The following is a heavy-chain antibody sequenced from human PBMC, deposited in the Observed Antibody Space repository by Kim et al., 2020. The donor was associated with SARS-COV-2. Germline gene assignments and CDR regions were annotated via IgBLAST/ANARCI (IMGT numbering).Heavy chain of an antibody. CDR1: GGSISSYY. CDR3: ARALGDFWSLNWFDP. V-gene: IGHV4-59*13. Sequence: SETLSLTCTVSGGSISSYYWSWIRQPPGKGLEWIGYIYYSGSTNYNPSLKSRVTISVDTSKNQFSLKLSSVTAADTAVYYCARALGDFWSLNWFDPWGQGTLVTVSS. J-gene: IGHJ5*02. D-gene: IGHD3-3*01. CDR2: IYYSGST.